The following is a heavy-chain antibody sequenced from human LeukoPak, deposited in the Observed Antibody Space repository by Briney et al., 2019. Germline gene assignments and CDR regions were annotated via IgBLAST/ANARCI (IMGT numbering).Heavy chain of an antibody. V-gene: IGHV3-23*01. CDR1: GFTFSNYA. D-gene: IGHD5-18*01. CDR3: AKHPKIQLWTRILEY. Sequence: PGGSLRLSCAASGFTFSNYAMSWVRQAPGKGLVWVSAISGSGDSTYFADSVKGRFTMSRDNSKNTLYLQMNSLRAEDTAVYYCAKHPKIQLWTRILEYWGQGTLVTVSS. J-gene: IGHJ4*02. CDR2: ISGSGDST.